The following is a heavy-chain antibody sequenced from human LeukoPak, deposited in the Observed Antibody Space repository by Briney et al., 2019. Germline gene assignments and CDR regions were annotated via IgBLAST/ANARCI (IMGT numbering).Heavy chain of an antibody. D-gene: IGHD3-10*01. V-gene: IGHV3-23*01. CDR3: AKDVGSGSFFDC. J-gene: IGHJ4*02. CDR1: GFTFSSYA. Sequence: GGSLRLSCAASGFTFSSYAMSWVRQAPGKGLEWVAAICGSGGSTYSAASVKGRFTISSDNSKNPLYLQMNSLRAEDTAVYYCAKDVGSGSFFDCWGQGALVTVSS. CDR2: ICGSGGST.